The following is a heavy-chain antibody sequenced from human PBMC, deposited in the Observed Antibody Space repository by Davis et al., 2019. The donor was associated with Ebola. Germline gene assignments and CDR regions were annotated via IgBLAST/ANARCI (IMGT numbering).Heavy chain of an antibody. D-gene: IGHD2-2*02. Sequence: ASVKVSCKASGYTFTSYGLSWVRQAPGQGLEWMGWISAYNGNTNYAQKLQGRVTMTTDTSTSTAYMELRSLRSDDTAVYYCARSWGVVVVPAAIPAWFDPWGQGTLVTVSS. V-gene: IGHV1-18*01. CDR1: GYTFTSYG. J-gene: IGHJ5*02. CDR3: ARSWGVVVVPAAIPAWFDP. CDR2: ISAYNGNT.